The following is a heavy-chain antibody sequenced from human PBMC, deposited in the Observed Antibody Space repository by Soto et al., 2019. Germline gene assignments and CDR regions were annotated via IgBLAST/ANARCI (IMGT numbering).Heavy chain of an antibody. D-gene: IGHD4-17*01. CDR1: GITFDDYA. CDR3: AEARDYWYFDN. Sequence: EVQLVESGGGLVQPGRSLRLSCAASGITFDDYAMHWVRQAPGKGLEWVSGISWKTGNIAYADSVNGRFTISRDNAKNSLYLQMNSLRAEDTAMYYCAEARDYWYFDNWGQGTLVTVSS. V-gene: IGHV3-9*01. J-gene: IGHJ4*02. CDR2: ISWKTGNI.